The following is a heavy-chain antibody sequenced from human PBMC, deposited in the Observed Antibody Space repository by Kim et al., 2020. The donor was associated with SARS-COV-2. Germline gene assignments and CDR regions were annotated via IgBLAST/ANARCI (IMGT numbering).Heavy chain of an antibody. CDR2: INYSGTT. Sequence: SETLSLTCSVSGGSVNSASYFWSWIRHHPQKGLEWIVYINYSGTTSNSPSLKSRATLSVDTSKNQFSLNLRSVTAVDTSIYYCSRVPVDGRSWPPYKMD. CDR3: SRVPVDGRSWPPYKMD. CDR1: GGSVNSASYF. J-gene: IGHJ6*03. D-gene: IGHD3-10*01. V-gene: IGHV4-31*03.